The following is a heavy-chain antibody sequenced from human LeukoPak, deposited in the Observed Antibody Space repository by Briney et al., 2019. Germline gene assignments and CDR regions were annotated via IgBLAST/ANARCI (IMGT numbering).Heavy chain of an antibody. CDR3: AFSIQAAAIPAFDY. CDR1: GNTFAGHN. J-gene: IGHJ4*02. V-gene: IGHV1-2*02. CDR2: INPDRGGT. Sequence: ASVKVSCKAPGNTFAGHNIHWMRQAPGQGLELMGWINPDRGGTDYARQFQGRVTMTSDTSIRAAYMELSSLVSEDSAVYFCAFSIQAAAIPAFDYWGQGTLVTVSS. D-gene: IGHD6-25*01.